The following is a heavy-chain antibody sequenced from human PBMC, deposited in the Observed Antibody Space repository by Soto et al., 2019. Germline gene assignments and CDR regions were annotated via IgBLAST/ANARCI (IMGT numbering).Heavy chain of an antibody. CDR3: ASTDRDFYGVDV. D-gene: IGHD2-8*02. CDR2: ISAAGDP. V-gene: IGHV3-13*05. CDR1: GFTFRNYY. Sequence: EVQLVESGGGLVQPGGSLRLSCEASGFTFRNYYMHWVRQGTGKGLEWVSGISAAGDPDYADSAEGRFTITRENAQNTCFLQMNSVRVCVTAVYCCASTDRDFYGVDVWGQGTTVIVSS. J-gene: IGHJ6*02.